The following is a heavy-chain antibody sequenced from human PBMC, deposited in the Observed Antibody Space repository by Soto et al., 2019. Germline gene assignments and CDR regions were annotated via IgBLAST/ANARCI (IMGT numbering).Heavy chain of an antibody. Sequence: QLQLQESGSGLVKPSQTLSLTCAVSGGSISSGGYSWSWIRQPPGKGLEWIGYIYHSGSTYYNPSLMSRVTISVDRSKNQFSLKLSSVTAADTAVYYCARVPGYCSSTSCQRWFDPWGQGTLVTVSS. V-gene: IGHV4-30-2*01. D-gene: IGHD2-2*01. J-gene: IGHJ5*02. CDR1: GGSISSGGYS. CDR2: IYHSGST. CDR3: ARVPGYCSSTSCQRWFDP.